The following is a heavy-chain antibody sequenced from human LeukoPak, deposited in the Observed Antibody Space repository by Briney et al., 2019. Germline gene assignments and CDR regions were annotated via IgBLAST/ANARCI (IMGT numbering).Heavy chain of an antibody. CDR1: GFTFSSYA. D-gene: IGHD3-10*02. J-gene: IGHJ6*04. CDR2: ISGSGGSP. CDR3: AELGITMIGGV. Sequence: GGSLRLSCAASGFTFSSYAMSWVRQAPGKGLEWVSTISGSGGSPYYADSVKGRFTISRDNSKNTLYLQMNSLRAEDTAVYYCAELGITMIGGVWGKGTTVTISS. V-gene: IGHV3-23*01.